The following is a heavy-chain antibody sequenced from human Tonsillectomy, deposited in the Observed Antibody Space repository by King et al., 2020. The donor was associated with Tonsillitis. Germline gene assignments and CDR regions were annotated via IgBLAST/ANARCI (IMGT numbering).Heavy chain of an antibody. CDR3: AKDLWQVVVVPYGMDV. J-gene: IGHJ6*02. V-gene: IGHV3-30*18. Sequence: QVQLVESGGGVVQPGRSLRLSCAASGFTFSSYGMHWVRQAPGKGLEWVAVISYDGSNKYYADSVKGRFTISRDNSKNTLYLQRNRLRAEDTAVYYCAKDLWQVVVVPYGMDVWGQGPTDTVS. D-gene: IGHD2-2*01. CDR1: GFTFSSYG. CDR2: ISYDGSNK.